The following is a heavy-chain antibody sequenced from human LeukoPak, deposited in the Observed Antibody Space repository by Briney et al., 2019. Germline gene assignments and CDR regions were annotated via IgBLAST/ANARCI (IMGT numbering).Heavy chain of an antibody. CDR1: GFNFRSHW. D-gene: IGHD7-27*01. CDR3: TRNNWGIDY. Sequence: GGSLRLSCAASGFNFRSHWMHWVRQAPGKGLVWVSRIDYDGQTTNYADSVRGRFTVSRDNAKNMMFLQMDSLRAEDTALYYCTRNNWGIDYWGQGTLVTVSS. V-gene: IGHV3-74*01. CDR2: IDYDGQTT. J-gene: IGHJ4*02.